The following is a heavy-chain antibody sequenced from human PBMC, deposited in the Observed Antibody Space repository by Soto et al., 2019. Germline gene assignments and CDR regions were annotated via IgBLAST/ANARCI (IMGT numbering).Heavy chain of an antibody. CDR2: ISAYNGNT. J-gene: IGHJ6*01. V-gene: IGHV1-18*01. D-gene: IGHD6-19*01. CDR1: GYTFASYG. CDR3: ARGGGVAEFYYYYYGMDV. Sequence: QVQLVQSGAEVKKPGASVKVSCTTSGYTFASYGVTWVRQAPGQGLEWMGWISAYNGNTDYAQKLQGRVTMTTDTSTSTAYMELRSLRSDDTAVDYCARGGGVAEFYYYYYGMDVCGQGTTVTVSS.